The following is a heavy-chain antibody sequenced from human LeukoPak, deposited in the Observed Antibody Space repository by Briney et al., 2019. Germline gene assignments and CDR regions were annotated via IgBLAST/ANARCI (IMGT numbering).Heavy chain of an antibody. CDR3: ARASNYYDSSGIKYYFDY. D-gene: IGHD3-22*01. J-gene: IGHJ4*02. Sequence: QAGGSLRLSCAASGFTVSSNYMSWVRQAPGKGLEWVSVIYSGGSTYYADSVKGRFTISRDNSKNTLYLQMNSLRAEDTAVYYCARASNYYDSSGIKYYFDYWGQGTLVTVSS. CDR1: GFTVSSNY. CDR2: IYSGGST. V-gene: IGHV3-53*01.